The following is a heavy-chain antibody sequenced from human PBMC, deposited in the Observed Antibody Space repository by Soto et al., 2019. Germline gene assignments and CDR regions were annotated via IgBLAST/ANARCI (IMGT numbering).Heavy chain of an antibody. J-gene: IGHJ4*02. CDR3: ARDAVRSGGRGGYALDY. CDR1: GYTFTSYG. D-gene: IGHD3-10*02. CDR2: ISAYNGNT. V-gene: IGHV1-18*01. Sequence: ASVKVSCKASGYTFTSYGISWVRRAPGQGLEWMGWISAYNGNTNYAQKLQGRVTMTTDTSTSTAYMELRSLRSDDTAVYYCARDAVRSGGRGGYALDYWGKGTLVPVSS.